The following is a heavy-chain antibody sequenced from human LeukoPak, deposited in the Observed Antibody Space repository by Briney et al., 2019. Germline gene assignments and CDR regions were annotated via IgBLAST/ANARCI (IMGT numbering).Heavy chain of an antibody. CDR3: ARVAGWGRSYWYFDL. D-gene: IGHD7-27*01. CDR1: GYTFTSYG. Sequence: ASVKVSCKASGYTFTSYGISWVRQAPGQGLEWMGWISAYNGNTNYAQKLQGRVTMTTDTSTGTAYMELRSLRSDDTAVYYCARVAGWGRSYWYFDLWGRGTLVTVSS. CDR2: ISAYNGNT. V-gene: IGHV1-18*01. J-gene: IGHJ2*01.